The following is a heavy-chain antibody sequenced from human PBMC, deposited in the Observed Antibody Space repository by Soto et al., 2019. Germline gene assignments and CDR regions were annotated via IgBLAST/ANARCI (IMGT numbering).Heavy chain of an antibody. CDR1: GYTFIRSA. CDR2: INVANGNT. D-gene: IGHD3-3*01. V-gene: IGHV1-3*05. CDR3: ARGNLWSGYPDYFDY. J-gene: IGHJ4*01. Sequence: QVQLVQSGAEKTKPGASVKVSCKASGYTFIRSAMHWVRQAPGQRLEWMGWINVANGNTKYSQKFQGRVTITRDTSATTAYMELSSLTSEDTAVYYCARGNLWSGYPDYFDYWGHGTLVTVSS.